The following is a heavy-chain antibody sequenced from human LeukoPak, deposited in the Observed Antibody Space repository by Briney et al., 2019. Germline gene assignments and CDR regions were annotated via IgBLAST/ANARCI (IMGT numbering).Heavy chain of an antibody. CDR3: ARVAMSLEIAVDY. CDR1: GYTFTGYY. Sequence: ASVKVSCKASGYTFTGYYMHWVRQAPGQGLEWMGWINPNSGGTNYAQKFQGRVTMTRDTSISTAYMELSRLRSDDTAVYYCARVAMSLEIAVDYWGQGTLVTVSS. D-gene: IGHD5-24*01. V-gene: IGHV1-2*02. CDR2: INPNSGGT. J-gene: IGHJ4*02.